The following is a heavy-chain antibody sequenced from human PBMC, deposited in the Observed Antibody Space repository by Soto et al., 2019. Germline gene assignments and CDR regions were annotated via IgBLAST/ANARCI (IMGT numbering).Heavy chain of an antibody. CDR2: ISAYNGNT. J-gene: IGHJ3*02. Sequence: VASVKVSCKASGYTFTSYGISWVRQAPGQGLEWMGWISAYNGNTNYAQKLQGRVTMTTDTSTSTAYMELRSLRSDDTAVYYCARDEDIVVVVAAFDIWGQGTMVTVSS. V-gene: IGHV1-18*01. CDR1: GYTFTSYG. CDR3: ARDEDIVVVVAAFDI. D-gene: IGHD2-15*01.